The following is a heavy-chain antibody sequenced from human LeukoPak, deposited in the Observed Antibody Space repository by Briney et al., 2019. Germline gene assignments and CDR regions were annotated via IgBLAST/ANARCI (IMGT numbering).Heavy chain of an antibody. CDR1: GDYISSNSYY. D-gene: IGHD3-22*01. V-gene: IGHV4-39*01. CDR2: IYYSGST. CDR3: ARHYYDRSGYYSTPHYFDY. J-gene: IGHJ4*02. Sequence: PSETLSLTCTVSGDYISSNSYYWGWIRQPPGKGLEWIGSIYYSGSTYYNPSLKSRVTVSVDTAKSQFSLKVSSVTAADTAVYYCARHYYDRSGYYSTPHYFDYWGQGTLVTVSS.